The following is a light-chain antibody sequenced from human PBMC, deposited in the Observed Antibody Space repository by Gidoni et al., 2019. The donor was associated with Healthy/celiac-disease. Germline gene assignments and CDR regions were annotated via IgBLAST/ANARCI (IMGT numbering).Light chain of an antibody. Sequence: YVLTQPPSVSVDPRQTARITCRGNNMGSKSVHWYQQKPGQAPVLVVYDDSDRHSGIPERFSGSNSGNTATLTISRVEAGDEADYYCQVWDSSSDHVVFGGGTKLT. J-gene: IGLJ2*01. CDR1: NMGSKS. CDR3: QVWDSSSDHVV. CDR2: DDS. V-gene: IGLV3-21*02.